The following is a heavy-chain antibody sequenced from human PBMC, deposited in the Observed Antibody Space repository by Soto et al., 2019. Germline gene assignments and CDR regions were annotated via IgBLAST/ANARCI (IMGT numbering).Heavy chain of an antibody. CDR2: IVPIFGTT. J-gene: IGHJ6*02. Sequence: QVQLVQSGAEVKKPGSSVKVSCKVSGGTFSNYAIDWVRLAPGHGLEWMGGIVPIFGTTYYTQEFQGRATIIADDSTTTAYLEMSSLRSEDTAIYYCARVEAVAGLYNYHGLDVWGQGNAVTGSS. CDR3: ARVEAVAGLYNYHGLDV. CDR1: GGTFSNYA. V-gene: IGHV1-69*12. D-gene: IGHD6-19*01.